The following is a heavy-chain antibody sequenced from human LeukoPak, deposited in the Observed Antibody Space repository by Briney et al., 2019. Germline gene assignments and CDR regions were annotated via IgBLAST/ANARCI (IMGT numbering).Heavy chain of an antibody. CDR2: IYSGGNT. V-gene: IGHV3-53*01. J-gene: IGHJ4*02. D-gene: IGHD4-17*01. CDR3: ARPAGESSHPYDY. Sequence: GGSLRLSCTVSGFTVSSNSMSWVRQAPGKGLEWVSFIYSGGNTHYSDSVKGRFTISRDNSKNTLYLQMNSLRAEDTAVYYCARPAGESSHPYDYCGQGTLVTVSS. CDR1: GFTVSSNS.